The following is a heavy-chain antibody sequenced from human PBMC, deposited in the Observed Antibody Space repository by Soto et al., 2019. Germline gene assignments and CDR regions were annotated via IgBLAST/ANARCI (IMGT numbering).Heavy chain of an antibody. CDR2: IYHSGNT. D-gene: IGHD1-1*01. Sequence: QVQLQESGPGLVKPSGTLSLTCAVSGASISSSDWWSWVRQPPGKGLEWIGEIYHSGNTNYNPSLKSRVTISVDKSKNQFSLKLSSVTAADTAVYYCARTVSWNDGINFDYWGQGTRVTVSS. V-gene: IGHV4-4*02. CDR1: GASISSSDW. J-gene: IGHJ4*02. CDR3: ARTVSWNDGINFDY.